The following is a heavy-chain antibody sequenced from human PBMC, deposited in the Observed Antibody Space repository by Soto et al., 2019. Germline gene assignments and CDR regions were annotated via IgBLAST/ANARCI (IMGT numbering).Heavy chain of an antibody. CDR2: IYYSGTT. J-gene: IGHJ4*02. CDR1: GGSISSGGYY. Sequence: SETLSLTCTVSGGSISSGGYYWSWIRQHPGKGLEWIGYIYYSGTTPYNPSLKSRVTISVDASKNQFSLKLTSVTAADTAVYYCARETAMAHFDYWGQGTLVTV. V-gene: IGHV4-31*03. CDR3: ARETAMAHFDY. D-gene: IGHD5-18*01.